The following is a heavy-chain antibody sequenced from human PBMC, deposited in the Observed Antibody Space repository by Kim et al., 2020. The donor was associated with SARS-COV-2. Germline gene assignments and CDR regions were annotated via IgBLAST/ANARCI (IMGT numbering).Heavy chain of an antibody. CDR3: ASLDTAMFWGFSD. CDR1: GFTSSNYC. J-gene: IGHJ4*02. CDR2: IKADGRKK. Sequence: GGSLRLACAASGFTSSNYCLRWVRKAPGKGLEWVALIKADGRKKYYVDSMKDRLIISRDNAKNSMYLQMNSLRAEDTAVYYCASLDTAMFWGFSDWGRG. D-gene: IGHD5-18*01. V-gene: IGHV3-7*03.